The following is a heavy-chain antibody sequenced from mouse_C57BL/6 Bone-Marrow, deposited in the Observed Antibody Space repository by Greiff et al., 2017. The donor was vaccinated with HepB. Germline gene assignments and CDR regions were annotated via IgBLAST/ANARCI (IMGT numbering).Heavy chain of an antibody. CDR2: IWSDGST. Sequence: QVQLKQSGPGLVAPSQSLSITCTVSGFSLTSYGVHWVRQPPGKGLEWLVVIWSDGSTTYNSALKSRLSISKDNSKSQVFLKMNSLQTDDTAMYCCARHGGTAQAPWFAYWGQGTLVTVSA. CDR1: GFSLTSYG. D-gene: IGHD3-2*02. V-gene: IGHV2-6-1*01. J-gene: IGHJ3*01. CDR3: ARHGGTAQAPWFAY.